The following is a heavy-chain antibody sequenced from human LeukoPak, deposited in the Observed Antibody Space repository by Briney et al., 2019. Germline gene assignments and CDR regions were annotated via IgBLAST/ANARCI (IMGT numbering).Heavy chain of an antibody. V-gene: IGHV4-34*01. CDR3: AILSSRRYYMDV. Sequence: SETLSLTCAVYGGSFSSYYRSWIRQPPGKGLEWIGEINHSGSTNYNPSLKSRVTISVDTSKNQFSLKLSSVTAADTAVYYCAILSSRRYYMDVWGKGTTVTVSS. CDR1: GGSFSSYY. J-gene: IGHJ6*03. D-gene: IGHD6-6*01. CDR2: INHSGST.